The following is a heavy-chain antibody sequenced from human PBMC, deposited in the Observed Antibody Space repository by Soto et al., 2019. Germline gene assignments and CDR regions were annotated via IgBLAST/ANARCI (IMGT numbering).Heavy chain of an antibody. CDR1: GFTFSSYG. V-gene: IGHV3-30*18. J-gene: IGHJ6*02. D-gene: IGHD2-21*02. CDR2: ISYDGSNK. Sequence: PGGSLRLSCAASGFTFSSYGMHWVRQAPGKGLEWVAVISYDGSNKYYADSVKGRFTISRDNSKNTLYLQMNSLRAEDTAVYYCAKEIAYCGGDCSKTLIYYYYYGMDVWGQGTTVTVSS. CDR3: AKEIAYCGGDCSKTLIYYYYYGMDV.